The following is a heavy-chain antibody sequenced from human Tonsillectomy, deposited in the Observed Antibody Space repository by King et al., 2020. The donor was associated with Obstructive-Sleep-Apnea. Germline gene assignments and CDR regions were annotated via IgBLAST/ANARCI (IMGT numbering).Heavy chain of an antibody. CDR1: GFSFSSFA. J-gene: IGHJ4*02. V-gene: IGHV3-23*04. D-gene: IGHD3-10*01. Sequence: VQLVESGGGLVQPGGSLRLSCAASGFSFSSFAMSWVRQAPGKGLEWVSTISGSAGSTYYADSVKGRFTISRDNSKNTLYLQMNSLRVEDTAVYYCAKEGSYYGSGSYSTDFWGQGTLVTVSS. CDR2: ISGSAGST. CDR3: AKEGSYYGSGSYSTDF.